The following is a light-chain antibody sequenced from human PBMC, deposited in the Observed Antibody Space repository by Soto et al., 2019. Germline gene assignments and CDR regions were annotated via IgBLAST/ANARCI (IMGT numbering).Light chain of an antibody. J-gene: IGLJ1*01. CDR2: DVS. CDR1: SSDVGGYNY. V-gene: IGLV2-14*03. Sequence: QSVLTQPASVSGSPGQSITISCTGTSSDVGGYNYVSWYQHHPGKVPKLMIYDVSNRPSGVSNRSSGSKSGNTASLTISGLQPEDEADYYCSSYTTSNTRQIVFGTGTKVTVL. CDR3: SSYTTSNTRQIV.